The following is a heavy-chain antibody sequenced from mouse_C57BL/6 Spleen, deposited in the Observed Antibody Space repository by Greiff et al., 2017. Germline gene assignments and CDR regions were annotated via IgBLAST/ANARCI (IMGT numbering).Heavy chain of an antibody. J-gene: IGHJ1*03. V-gene: IGHV1-78*01. D-gene: IGHD1-1*01. CDR3: AALDYYGSSYWYFDV. CDR2: IYPRDGST. Sequence: VMLVESDAELVKPGASVKISCKVSGYTFTDHTIHWMKQRPEQGLEWIGYIYPRDGSTKYNERFKGKATLTADKSSSTAYMQLNSLTSEDSAVYFCAALDYYGSSYWYFDVWGTGTTVTVSS. CDR1: GYTFTDHT.